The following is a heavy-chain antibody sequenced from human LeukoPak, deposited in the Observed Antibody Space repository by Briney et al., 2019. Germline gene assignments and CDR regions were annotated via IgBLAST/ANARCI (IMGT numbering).Heavy chain of an antibody. V-gene: IGHV5-51*01. CDR3: ASGGGDGYTLFDY. Sequence: GESLEISCKASGCRFASYWIGRGRQMPGKGLGWGGIIYPGDSDTTYSPSFQGQVTISADKSISTAYLQWSSLKASDTAMYYCASGGGDGYTLFDYWGQGTLVTVSS. CDR2: IYPGDSDT. D-gene: IGHD5-24*01. J-gene: IGHJ4*02. CDR1: GCRFASYW.